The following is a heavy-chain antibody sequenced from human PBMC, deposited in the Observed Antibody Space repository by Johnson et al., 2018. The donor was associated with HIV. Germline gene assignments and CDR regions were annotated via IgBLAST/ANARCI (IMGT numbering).Heavy chain of an antibody. CDR3: ARGGLTYYYDSRCYPDAFDI. CDR1: GFTFSSYA. J-gene: IGHJ3*02. D-gene: IGHD3-22*01. Sequence: QVQLVESGGGVVQPGRSLRLSCAASGFTFSSYAMHWVRQAPGKGLEWVAVISYDGSNKYYADSVKGRFTISRDNSKNTLYLQMNSLRAEDTAVYYCARGGLTYYYDSRCYPDAFDIWGQGTMVTVAS. V-gene: IGHV3-30-3*01. CDR2: ISYDGSNK.